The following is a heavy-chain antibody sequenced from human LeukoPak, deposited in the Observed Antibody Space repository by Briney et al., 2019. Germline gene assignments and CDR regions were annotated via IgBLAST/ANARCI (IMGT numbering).Heavy chain of an antibody. CDR2: IRYDGSRK. Sequence: GGSLRLSCAASGFSFSSFGMHWVRQAPGKGLEWVTSIRYDGSRKHYTDSVKGRFTISRDNSKNTLYLQMNSLRAEDTAVYYCAKDYGDFGDSSSYLDHWGQGTLVTVSS. V-gene: IGHV3-30*02. D-gene: IGHD4-17*01. CDR3: AKDYGDFGDSSSYLDH. J-gene: IGHJ4*02. CDR1: GFSFSSFG.